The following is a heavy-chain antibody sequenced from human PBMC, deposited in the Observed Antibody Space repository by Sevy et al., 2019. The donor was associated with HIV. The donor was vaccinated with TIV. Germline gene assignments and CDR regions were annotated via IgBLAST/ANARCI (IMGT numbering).Heavy chain of an antibody. CDR3: ARDARGDEALPDY. D-gene: IGHD3-16*01. Sequence: GGSLRLSCSASGFNFGTYAMHWVRQTPGKGLEWVAVISSDVSRKYYAASVRGRFAISRDNSKNTLYLQMSSLRGEDTAVYYCARDARGDEALPDYWGQGTLVTVSS. J-gene: IGHJ4*02. CDR1: GFNFGTYA. V-gene: IGHV3-30*09. CDR2: ISSDVSRK.